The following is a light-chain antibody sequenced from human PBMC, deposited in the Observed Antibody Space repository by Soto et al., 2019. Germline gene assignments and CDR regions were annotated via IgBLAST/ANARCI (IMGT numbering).Light chain of an antibody. Sequence: QSALTQPASVSGSPGQSITISCTGTSSDVGAYNYVSWYQQYPGKAPKLMIFEVSDRPSGVSNRFSGSKSGNTASLTISGLQADDEADYYCSSYTTSNTLVFGGGTKVTVL. CDR1: SSDVGAYNY. J-gene: IGLJ2*01. V-gene: IGLV2-14*01. CDR2: EVS. CDR3: SSYTTSNTLV.